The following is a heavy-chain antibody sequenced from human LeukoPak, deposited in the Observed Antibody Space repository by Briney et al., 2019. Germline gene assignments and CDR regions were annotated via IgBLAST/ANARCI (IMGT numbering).Heavy chain of an antibody. Sequence: SVKVSCKASGGTFSSHAISWVRQAPGQGLEWMGGINPIFHTPTYAKKFQGRLTITKDESMSTASMHLSSLISDDTAVYCARGRTTGEFDYWGQGTLVTVSS. CDR1: GGTFSSHA. CDR2: INPIFHTP. D-gene: IGHD4-11*01. V-gene: IGHV1-69*05. CDR3: ARGRTTGEFDY. J-gene: IGHJ4*02.